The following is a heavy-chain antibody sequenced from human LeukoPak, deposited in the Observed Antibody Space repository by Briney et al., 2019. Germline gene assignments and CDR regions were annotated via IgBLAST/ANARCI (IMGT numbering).Heavy chain of an antibody. CDR2: INHSGST. D-gene: IGHD3-10*01. CDR3: ARGGNLNWFDP. CDR1: GGSFSGYY. J-gene: IGHJ5*02. Sequence: RPSETLSLTCAVYGGSFSGYYWSWIRQPPGKGLEWNGEINHSGSTNYNPSLKSRVTISVVTSKNQFSLKLSSVTAADTAVYYCARGGNLNWFDPWGQGTLVTVSS. V-gene: IGHV4-34*01.